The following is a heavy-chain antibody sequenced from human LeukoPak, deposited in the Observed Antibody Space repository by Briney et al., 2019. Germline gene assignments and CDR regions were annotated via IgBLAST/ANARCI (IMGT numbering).Heavy chain of an antibody. J-gene: IGHJ4*02. V-gene: IGHV3-7*01. CDR3: ARDDGIAVAGLGY. Sequence: GGSLRLSCAASGFTFSSYWMSWVRQAPGKGLEWVANIKQDGSEKYYVDSVKGRFTISRDNAKNSLYLQMNSLRAEDTAVYYCARDDGIAVAGLGYWGQGTLVTVSS. CDR1: GFTFSSYW. D-gene: IGHD6-19*01. CDR2: IKQDGSEK.